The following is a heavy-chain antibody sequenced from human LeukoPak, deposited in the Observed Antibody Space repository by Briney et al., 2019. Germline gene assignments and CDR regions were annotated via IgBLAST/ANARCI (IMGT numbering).Heavy chain of an antibody. Sequence: PSETLSLTCAVYGGSFSGYYWSWIRQPPGEGLEWIGEINHSGSTNYNPSLKSRVTISVDTSKNQFSLKLSSVTAADTAVYYCARAVLILEWLFSNWFDPWGQGTLVTVSS. V-gene: IGHV4-34*01. J-gene: IGHJ5*02. CDR3: ARAVLILEWLFSNWFDP. CDR1: GGSFSGYY. D-gene: IGHD3-3*01. CDR2: INHSGST.